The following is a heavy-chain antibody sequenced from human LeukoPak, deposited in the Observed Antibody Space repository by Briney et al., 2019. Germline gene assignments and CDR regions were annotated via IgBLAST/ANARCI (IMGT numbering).Heavy chain of an antibody. CDR1: GVSISSGSYY. D-gene: IGHD6-13*01. CDR2: IYYSGST. CDR3: ARQSFSSRWQFDY. Sequence: SRTLSLSCTVSGVSISSGSYYWGWSRQPPGKGLEWIGYIYYSGSTNYNPSLKSRVTISVDTSKNQFSLKLSSVTAADTAVYYCARQSFSSRWQFDYWGQGTLVTVSS. J-gene: IGHJ4*02. V-gene: IGHV4-61*01.